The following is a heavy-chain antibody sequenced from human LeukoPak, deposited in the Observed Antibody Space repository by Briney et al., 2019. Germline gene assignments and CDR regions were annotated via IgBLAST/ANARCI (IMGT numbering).Heavy chain of an antibody. CDR1: GFTFVTYT. D-gene: IGHD2-15*01. CDR3: ARDPAYCSGGNCYVFDY. V-gene: IGHV3-30-3*01. CDR2: VSFDGSNE. J-gene: IGHJ4*02. Sequence: PGGSLRLSCAASGFTFVTYTLHWVRQAPGKGLEWVAVVSFDGSNEYYADSVKGRFTISRDNSKNTLYLQMNSLRAEDTAVYYCARDPAYCSGGNCYVFDYWGQGTLVTVSS.